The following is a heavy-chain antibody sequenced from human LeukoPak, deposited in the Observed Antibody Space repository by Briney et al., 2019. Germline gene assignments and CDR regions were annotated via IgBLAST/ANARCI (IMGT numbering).Heavy chain of an antibody. CDR3: ARDRMATIMVRGVKGMSWFDL. CDR2: INHSGST. J-gene: IGHJ5*02. Sequence: PSETLSLTCAVYGVSFSGYCWSWIRQPPGRGLEWIGEINHSGSTNYNPSLKGRVTISVDTSKNKFSLKLRSVTAADTAIYYCARDRMATIMVRGVKGMSWFDLWGQGNLVTVSS. CDR1: GVSFSGYC. V-gene: IGHV4-34*01. D-gene: IGHD3-10*01.